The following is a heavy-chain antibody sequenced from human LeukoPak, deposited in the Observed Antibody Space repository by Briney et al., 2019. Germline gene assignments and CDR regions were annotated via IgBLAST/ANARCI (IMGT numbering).Heavy chain of an antibody. CDR2: VSGSGGST. CDR3: AKDGGSSSWFDYYYYYYMDV. D-gene: IGHD6-13*01. V-gene: IGHV3-23*01. J-gene: IGHJ6*03. CDR1: GFTFSSYA. Sequence: PGGSLRLSCAASGFTFSSYAMSWVRQAPGKGLEWGSAVSGSGGSTYYADSVKGRFTISRDNYKNTLYLQMTSLRAEDTAVYYCAKDGGSSSWFDYYYYYYMDVWGKGTTVTVSS.